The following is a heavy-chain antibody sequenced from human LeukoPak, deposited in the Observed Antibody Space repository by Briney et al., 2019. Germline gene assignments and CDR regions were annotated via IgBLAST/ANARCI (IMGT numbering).Heavy chain of an antibody. CDR1: GFTFSSYG. J-gene: IGHJ4*02. V-gene: IGHV3-30*02. D-gene: IGHD3-3*01. Sequence: GGSLRLSCAASGFTFSSYGMHWVRQAPDKGLEWVAFIRYDGSNKYYADSVKGRFTISRDNSKNTLYLQMNSLRAEDTAVYYCAKDLGDFWSGYLDYWGQGTLVTVSS. CDR2: IRYDGSNK. CDR3: AKDLGDFWSGYLDY.